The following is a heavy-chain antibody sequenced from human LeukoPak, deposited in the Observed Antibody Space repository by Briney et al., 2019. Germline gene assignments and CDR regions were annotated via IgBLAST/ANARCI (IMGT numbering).Heavy chain of an antibody. CDR1: GYTFTSYF. V-gene: IGHV1-46*01. Sequence: ASVKLSCKASGYTFTSYFMHWVRQAPGQGLEWMGLINPSGGTTKYAQKFQGRVTMTRDMSTSTVYLELSSLRSEDTAVYYCARALPHRRLMDTTGEQHWFDPWGEGTLVTVSS. D-gene: IGHD1-1*01. CDR2: INPSGGTT. J-gene: IGHJ5*02. CDR3: ARALPHRRLMDTTGEQHWFDP.